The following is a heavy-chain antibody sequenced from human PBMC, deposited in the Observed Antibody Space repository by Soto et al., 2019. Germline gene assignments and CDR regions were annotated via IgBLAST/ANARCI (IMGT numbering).Heavy chain of an antibody. V-gene: IGHV3-23*01. CDR2: ISGSVGNT. CDR3: AKSLYGSERSSMDV. J-gene: IGHJ6*02. CDR1: GFTFSSYA. Sequence: GSLRLSCAASGFTFSSYAMSWVRQAPGTGLEWVSVISGSVGNTYYADSVKGRFTISRDNSKNTLYLQMNSLRGEDTAVYYCAKSLYGSERSSMDVWGQGTTVTVSS. D-gene: IGHD3-10*01.